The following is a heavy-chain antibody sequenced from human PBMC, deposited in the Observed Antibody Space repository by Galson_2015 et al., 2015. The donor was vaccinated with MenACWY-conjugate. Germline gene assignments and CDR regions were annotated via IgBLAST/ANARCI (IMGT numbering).Heavy chain of an antibody. CDR2: ISSSSVTT. CDR3: AKSMLRFGGGLDS. D-gene: IGHD3-16*01. Sequence: SLRLSCAASGFTFSSYSMNWVRQAPGKGLEWVSYISSSSVTTYYADSVKGRFTVSRDNARNSLYLQMNSLRAEDTAEYYCAKSMLRFGGGLDSWGQGTLVTVSS. CDR1: GFTFSSYS. J-gene: IGHJ4*02. V-gene: IGHV3-48*04.